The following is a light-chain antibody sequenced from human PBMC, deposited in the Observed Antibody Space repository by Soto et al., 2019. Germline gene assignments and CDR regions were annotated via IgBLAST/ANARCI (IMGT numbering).Light chain of an antibody. J-gene: IGLJ3*02. Sequence: QSVLTQQPSVSGAPGQRVTISCTGGSSNIGAGYPVQWYQQIPGTAPKLLIYGNNNRPSGVPDRFSGSKSDTSASLAITGLQAEDETDYYCQSFDSSLSGWVFGGGTKLTVL. CDR1: SSNIGAGYP. CDR2: GNN. V-gene: IGLV1-40*01. CDR3: QSFDSSLSGWV.